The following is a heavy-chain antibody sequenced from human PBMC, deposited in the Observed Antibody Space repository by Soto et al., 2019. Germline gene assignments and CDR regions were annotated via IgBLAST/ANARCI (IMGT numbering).Heavy chain of an antibody. V-gene: IGHV4-34*01. CDR2: INHSGST. CDR3: ARPPPGSTVTKFRSKAFDI. D-gene: IGHD4-17*01. CDR1: GGSFSGYY. Sequence: SETLSLTCAVYGGSFSGYYWSWIRQPPGKGLEWIGEINHSGSTNYNPSLKSRVTISVDTSKNQFSLKLSSVTAADTAVYYCARPPPGSTVTKFRSKAFDIWGQGTMVTVSS. J-gene: IGHJ3*02.